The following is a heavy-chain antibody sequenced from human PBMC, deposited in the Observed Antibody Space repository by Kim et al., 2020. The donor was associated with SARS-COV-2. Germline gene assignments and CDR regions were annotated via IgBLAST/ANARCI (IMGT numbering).Heavy chain of an antibody. J-gene: IGHJ6*02. V-gene: IGHV1-18*01. Sequence: ASVKVSCKASGYTFTSYGISWVRQAPGQGLEWMGWISAYNGNTNYAQKLQGRVTMTTDTSTSTAYMELRSLRSDDTAVYYCARDSPIINIAARPYYYYGMDVWGQGTTVTVSS. CDR2: ISAYNGNT. D-gene: IGHD6-6*01. CDR3: ARDSPIINIAARPYYYYGMDV. CDR1: GYTFTSYG.